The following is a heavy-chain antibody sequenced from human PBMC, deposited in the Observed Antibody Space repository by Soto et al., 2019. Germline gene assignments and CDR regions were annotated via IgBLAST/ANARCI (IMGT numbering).Heavy chain of an antibody. CDR3: ARGLWERVRGVIGMDV. Sequence: SETLSLTCAVYGGSFRGYYWSWIRQPPGKGLEWIGEINHSGSTNYNPSLRSRVTLSVDTSKNQFSLKLSSVTAADTAVYYCARGLWERVRGVIGMDVWGQGTTVT. CDR1: GGSFRGYY. D-gene: IGHD3-10*01. CDR2: INHSGST. V-gene: IGHV4-34*01. J-gene: IGHJ6*02.